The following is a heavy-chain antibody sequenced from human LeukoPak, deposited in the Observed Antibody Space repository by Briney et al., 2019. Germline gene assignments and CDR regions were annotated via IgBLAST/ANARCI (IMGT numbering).Heavy chain of an antibody. CDR1: GGSISSSDYY. CDR2: IYYSGST. D-gene: IGHD6-13*01. CDR3: ARLGSSWTEYHWFDP. V-gene: IGHV4-39*01. J-gene: IGHJ5*02. Sequence: SETLSLTCTVSGGSISSSDYYWGWIRRSPGKGLEWIGNIYYSGSTYYNPSLKSRVTISIDTYKDQFSLKLSSVTAADTAFYYCARLGSSWTEYHWFDPWGQGTLVTVSS.